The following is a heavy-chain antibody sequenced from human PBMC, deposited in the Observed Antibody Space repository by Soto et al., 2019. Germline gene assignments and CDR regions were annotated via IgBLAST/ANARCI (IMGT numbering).Heavy chain of an antibody. CDR2: VYHNGGA. CDR3: GRVVEGATRHTDPDS. CDR1: GVSIHNSHSF. V-gene: IGHV4-39*01. J-gene: IGHJ5*01. Sequence: QVHLQESVPGLVKPSETLSLTCTVSGVSIHNSHSFWAWIRQPPGKGLQFIASVYHNGGAHYNSSPKSRVTISVDTANNQVSLRMRSLTAADTAFYYCGRVVEGATRHTDPDSWGQGILVTVSS. D-gene: IGHD2-21*01.